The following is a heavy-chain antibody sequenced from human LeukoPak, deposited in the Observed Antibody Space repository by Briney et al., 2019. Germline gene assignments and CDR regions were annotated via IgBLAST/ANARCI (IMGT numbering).Heavy chain of an antibody. CDR3: ARGLFRFCSSSSTSCLSPFDY. V-gene: IGHV3-30*04. Sequence: GGSLRLSCTASGFTFGDYAMTWVRQAPGKGLEWVAVISYDGSNKYYADSVKGRFTISRDNSKNTLYLQMNSLRAEDTAVSYCARGLFRFCSSSSTSCLSPFDYWGQGTLVTVSS. D-gene: IGHD2-2*01. J-gene: IGHJ4*02. CDR2: ISYDGSNK. CDR1: GFTFGDYA.